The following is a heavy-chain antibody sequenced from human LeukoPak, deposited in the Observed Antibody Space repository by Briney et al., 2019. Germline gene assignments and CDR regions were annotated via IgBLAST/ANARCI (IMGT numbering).Heavy chain of an antibody. V-gene: IGHV3-23*01. Sequence: PGGSLRLSCAASGFTFSTYAMSWVRQAPGTGLEWVSGISGSGDTTYYADSVKGRFTISRDNSKNTLYVEMNSLRAEDTAVYYCARGRLRPDYWGQGTLVTVSS. CDR1: GFTFSTYA. CDR2: ISGSGDTT. J-gene: IGHJ4*02. D-gene: IGHD6-25*01. CDR3: ARGRLRPDY.